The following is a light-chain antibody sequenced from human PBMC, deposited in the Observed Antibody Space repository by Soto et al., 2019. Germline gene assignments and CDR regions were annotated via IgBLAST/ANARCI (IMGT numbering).Light chain of an antibody. J-gene: IGKJ1*01. Sequence: VMTQSPLSLPVTPGEPASISCRSSQSLLHSNGYDSLDWYLQKPGQSPQLLIYLGSNRASGVXAXSRGSGSGTDFTLKISRVEADDVGVYYCMQALQSPPTFGQGTKVEIK. V-gene: IGKV2-28*01. CDR3: MQALQSPPT. CDR2: LGS. CDR1: QSLLHSNGYDS.